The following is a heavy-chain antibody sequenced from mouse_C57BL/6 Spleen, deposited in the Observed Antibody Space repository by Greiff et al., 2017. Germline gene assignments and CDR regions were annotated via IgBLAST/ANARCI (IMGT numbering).Heavy chain of an antibody. CDR2: ISDGGSYT. V-gene: IGHV5-4*03. D-gene: IGHD2-3*01. CDR3: ARPHDGYYGYFDY. Sequence: EVKLQESGGGLVKPGGSLKLSCAASGFTFSSYAMSWVRQTPEKRLEWVATISDGGSYTYYPDNVKGRFTISRDNAKHNLYLQMSHLKADDTAMYYGARPHDGYYGYFDYRGQGTTLTVSS. CDR1: GFTFSSYA. J-gene: IGHJ2*01.